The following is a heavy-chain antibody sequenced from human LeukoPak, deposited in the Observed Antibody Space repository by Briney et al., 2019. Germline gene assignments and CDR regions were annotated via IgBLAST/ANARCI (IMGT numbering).Heavy chain of an antibody. J-gene: IGHJ3*02. Sequence: SETLSLTCTVSGGSISGYYWSWIRQPPGKGLEWIGYIYYSGSTNYNPSLKSRVTISVDTSKNQFSLKLSSVTAADTAVYYCARDLGVVPAAIYAFDIWGQGTMVTVSS. CDR3: ARDLGVVPAAIYAFDI. D-gene: IGHD2-2*01. V-gene: IGHV4-59*01. CDR2: IYYSGST. CDR1: GGSISGYY.